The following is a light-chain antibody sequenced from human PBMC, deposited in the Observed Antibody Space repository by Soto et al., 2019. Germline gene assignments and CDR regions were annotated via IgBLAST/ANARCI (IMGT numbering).Light chain of an antibody. J-gene: IGKJ5*01. CDR1: QSVSSSY. V-gene: IGKV3-20*01. CDR2: DAS. Sequence: EIVLTQSPGTLSLSPGERATLSCRASQSVSSSYLAWYQQKPGQAPRLLIYDASTRATGIPDRFSGSGSGTDFILIISRLEPEDLAVYYCQQYGGSPLITFGQGTRLEI. CDR3: QQYGGSPLIT.